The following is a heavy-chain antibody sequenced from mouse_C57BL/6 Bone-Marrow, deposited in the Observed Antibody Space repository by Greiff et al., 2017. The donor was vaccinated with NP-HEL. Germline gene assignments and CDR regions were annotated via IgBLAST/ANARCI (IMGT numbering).Heavy chain of an antibody. Sequence: EVMLVESGGDLVKPGGSLTLSCAASGFTFSSYGMSWVRQTPDKRLEWVATISSGGSYTYYPDSVKGRFTISRDNAKNTLYLQMSRLKSEDTAMYYCARRFLYYFDYWGQGTTLTVSS. CDR3: ARRFLYYFDY. CDR1: GFTFSSYG. J-gene: IGHJ2*01. CDR2: ISSGGSYT. V-gene: IGHV5-6*02.